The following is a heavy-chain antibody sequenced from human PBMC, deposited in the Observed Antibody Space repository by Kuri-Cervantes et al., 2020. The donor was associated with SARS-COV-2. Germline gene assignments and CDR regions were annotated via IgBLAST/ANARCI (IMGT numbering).Heavy chain of an antibody. J-gene: IGHJ4*02. CDR1: GFTFSSYS. D-gene: IGHD5-18*01. CDR3: ARDRQLWLESCFDY. Sequence: GGSLRLSCAASGFTFSSYSMNWVRQAPGKGLEWVSFISSRSTNIYYADSVKGRFTISRDNAKNSLYLQMNSLRAEDTAVYYCARDRQLWLESCFDYWGQGTLVTVSS. V-gene: IGHV3-48*01. CDR2: ISSRSTNI.